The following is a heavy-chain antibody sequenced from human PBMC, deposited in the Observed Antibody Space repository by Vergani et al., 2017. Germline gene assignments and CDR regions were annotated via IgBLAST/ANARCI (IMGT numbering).Heavy chain of an antibody. V-gene: IGHV1-69-2*01. CDR2: VDPEDGET. CDR3: AKESGPGIAVAGTLY. CDR1: GYTFTDHS. J-gene: IGHJ4*02. D-gene: IGHD6-19*01. Sequence: EVQLVQSGAEVKKPGATLKLSCKVSGYTFTDHSMHWVKQSPGKGLGWMGLVDPEDGETIYAEKFKGRVTIAADTSTDTAHLELSSLRSEDTAVYYCAKESGPGIAVAGTLYWGQGTLVTVSS.